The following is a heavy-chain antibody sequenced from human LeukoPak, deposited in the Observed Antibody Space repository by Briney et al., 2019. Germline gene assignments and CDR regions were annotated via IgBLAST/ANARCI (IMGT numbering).Heavy chain of an antibody. Sequence: ASVKVSCKASGYTFTAHYIHWMRQAPGRGLEWVGWINPNTGGTGFAQNVQGRVTMTRDTSINTVYMELNRLTSDDTAVFYCAREAADSSVCDFWGQGSLVTVSS. CDR1: GYTFTAHY. J-gene: IGHJ4*02. D-gene: IGHD2-8*01. CDR3: AREAADSSVCDF. V-gene: IGHV1-2*02. CDR2: INPNTGGT.